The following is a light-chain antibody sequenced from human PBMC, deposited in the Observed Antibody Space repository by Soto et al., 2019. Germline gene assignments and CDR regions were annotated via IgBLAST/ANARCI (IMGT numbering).Light chain of an antibody. CDR2: GAS. J-gene: IGKJ1*01. CDR3: QQYTNWPSWT. V-gene: IGKV3-15*01. Sequence: EKVMTQSPATLSMSPGERATLSCRASQSVGSFLAWYQQKPGQAPRLLIYGASTRATGIPARFSGSGSGTEFTLTISSLQSSDFAVYYCQQYTNWPSWTFGQGTKVE. CDR1: QSVGSF.